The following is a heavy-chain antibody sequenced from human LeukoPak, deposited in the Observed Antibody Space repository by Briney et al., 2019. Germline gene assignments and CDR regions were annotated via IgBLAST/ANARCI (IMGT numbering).Heavy chain of an antibody. V-gene: IGHV3-11*01. CDR1: GFTFSDYY. CDR3: ASGGELDYYYYYGMDV. D-gene: IGHD3-3*01. CDR2: ISSSGSTI. J-gene: IGHJ6*02. Sequence: GGSLRLSCAASGFTFSDYYMSWIRQAPGKGLELVSYISSSGSTIYYADSVKGRFTISRDNAKNSLYLKMNSLRAEDTAVYYCASGGELDYYYYYGMDVWGQGTTVTVSS.